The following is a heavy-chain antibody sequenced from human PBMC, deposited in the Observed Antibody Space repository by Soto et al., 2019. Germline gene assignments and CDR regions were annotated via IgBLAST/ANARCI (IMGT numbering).Heavy chain of an antibody. V-gene: IGHV4-31*03. CDR2: IHFSGET. CDR1: GASIGRGGYY. J-gene: IGHJ4*02. D-gene: IGHD2-21*01. CDR3: ARDQGGDLDY. Sequence: QVQLQESGPGLMKPSQTLSLTCTVSGASIGRGGYYWTWIRQHPGKALEWMGHIHFSGETNYNPSLMGRLTMSIDTSTNQFSLNLAAVTAADTAMYYCARDQGGDLDYWCQGTLVTVSS.